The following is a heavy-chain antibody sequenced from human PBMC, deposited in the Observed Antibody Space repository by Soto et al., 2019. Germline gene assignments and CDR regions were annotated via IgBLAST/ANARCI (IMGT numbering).Heavy chain of an antibody. CDR1: GFTFGYYA. D-gene: IGHD6-19*01. J-gene: IGHJ5*02. Sequence: PGGSLKLSCTASGFTFGYYAMSWFRQAPGKGLEWVGFIRSKAYGGTTEYAASVKGRFTISRDDSKSIAYLQMNSLKTEDTAVYYCTRGASRGIAVPTPHNWFDPWGQGTLVTVSS. CDR3: TRGASRGIAVPTPHNWFDP. V-gene: IGHV3-49*03. CDR2: IRSKAYGGTT.